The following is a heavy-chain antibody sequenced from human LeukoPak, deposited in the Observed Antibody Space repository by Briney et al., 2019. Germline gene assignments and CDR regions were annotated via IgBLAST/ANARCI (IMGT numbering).Heavy chain of an antibody. CDR3: ARDFRRDYVWGSHRYTGPY. D-gene: IGHD3-16*02. CDR1: GFTFNSYE. J-gene: IGHJ4*02. V-gene: IGHV3-48*03. Sequence: GGSLRLSCAASGFTFNSYEMNWVRQAPGKGLEWVSYISSSGSTIYYADSVEGRFTISRDNARNSLYLQMNSLRAEDTAVYYCARDFRRDYVWGSHRYTGPYWGQGTLVTVSS. CDR2: ISSSGSTI.